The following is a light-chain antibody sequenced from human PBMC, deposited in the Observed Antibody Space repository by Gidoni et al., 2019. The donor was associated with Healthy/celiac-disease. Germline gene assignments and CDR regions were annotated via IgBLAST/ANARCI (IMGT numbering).Light chain of an antibody. J-gene: IGKJ1*01. CDR2: GAS. CDR1: QSVSSSY. V-gene: IGKV3-20*01. Sequence: IVLTQSPGTLSGSPGERATLSSRTSQSVSSSYLAGYQQKPGQAPRRRIYGASSRATGSPDRFSGRWAGTDFTRTSSRLEPEALAVSYGQQYGSSPRTFGQGTKGESK. CDR3: QQYGSSPRT.